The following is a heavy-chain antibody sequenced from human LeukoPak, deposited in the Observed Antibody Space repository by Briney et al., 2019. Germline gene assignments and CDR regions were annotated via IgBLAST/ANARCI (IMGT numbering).Heavy chain of an antibody. V-gene: IGHV4-34*01. D-gene: IGHD2-2*01. CDR1: GGSFSGYY. Sequence: PSETLSLTCAVYGGSFSGYYWSWIRQPPGKGLEWIGEINHSGSTNYNPSLKSRVTISVDTSKNQFSLKLSSVTAADTAVYYCARHVRRVVLAASRFDYWGQGTLVTVSS. J-gene: IGHJ4*02. CDR2: INHSGST. CDR3: ARHVRRVVLAASRFDY.